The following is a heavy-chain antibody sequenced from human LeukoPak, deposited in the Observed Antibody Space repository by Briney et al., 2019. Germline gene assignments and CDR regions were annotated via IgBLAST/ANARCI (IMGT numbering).Heavy chain of an antibody. Sequence: ASVTVSCKASGYTFPSYDINWVRQATGQGLEWMGWMNPNSGNTGYAQKFQGRVTMTRNTSISTAYMELSSLRSEDTAVYYCARVADYYDSSGYYYWGQGTLVTVSS. CDR3: ARVADYYDSSGYYY. D-gene: IGHD3-22*01. J-gene: IGHJ4*02. V-gene: IGHV1-8*01. CDR2: MNPNSGNT. CDR1: GYTFPSYD.